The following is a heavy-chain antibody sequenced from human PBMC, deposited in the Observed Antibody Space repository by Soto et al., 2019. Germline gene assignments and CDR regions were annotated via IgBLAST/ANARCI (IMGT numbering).Heavy chain of an antibody. D-gene: IGHD5-12*01. Sequence: SETLSLTCTVSGGSISNAAYSWSWIRQPPGKGLEWIGYIYPSGMPFYNPSLRSRVTISVDTSKNQFSLKLSSVTAADTAVYYCARGVYSGYDSYYFDYWGQGTLVTVSS. CDR3: ARGVYSGYDSYYFDY. CDR2: IYPSGMP. CDR1: GGSISNAAYS. V-gene: IGHV4-30-2*01. J-gene: IGHJ4*02.